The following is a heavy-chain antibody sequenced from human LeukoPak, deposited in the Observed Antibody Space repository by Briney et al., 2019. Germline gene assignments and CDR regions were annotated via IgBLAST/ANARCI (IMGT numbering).Heavy chain of an antibody. D-gene: IGHD3-9*01. CDR1: GGSISSSSYY. CDR2: IYYSGST. CDR3: ARVRSGDILTGPFDY. Sequence: SETLSLTCTVSGGSISSSSYYWGWIRQPPGKGLEWIGYIYYSGSTYYNPSLKSRVTISVDTSKNQFSLKLSSVTAADTAVYYCARVRSGDILTGPFDYWGQGTLVTVSS. V-gene: IGHV4-30-4*08. J-gene: IGHJ4*02.